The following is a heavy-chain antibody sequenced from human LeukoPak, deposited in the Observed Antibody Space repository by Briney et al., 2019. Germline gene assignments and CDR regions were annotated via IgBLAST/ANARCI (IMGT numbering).Heavy chain of an antibody. Sequence: SETLSLTCTVSGGSISSSSYYWVWIRQPPGKGLGWSGSVSTYYNPSLKSRVTISVDASKNQFSLKLSCVTAADTAVNFCASPRGDDSGGYYTWYFHHWGQGILVTVSS. V-gene: IGHV4-39*07. CDR2: SVST. J-gene: IGHJ1*01. CDR3: ASPRGDDSGGYYTWYFHH. CDR1: GGSISSSSYY. D-gene: IGHD3-22*01.